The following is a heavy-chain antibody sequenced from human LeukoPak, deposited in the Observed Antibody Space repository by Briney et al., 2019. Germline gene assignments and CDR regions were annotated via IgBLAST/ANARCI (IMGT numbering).Heavy chain of an antibody. CDR3: AKDLTYSSSSWFDY. V-gene: IGHV3-23*01. D-gene: IGHD6-6*01. Sequence: GGSLRISCAASGFTFTTYAMSWVRQAPGKGLEWVSHISGSGGSTYFADSVKGRFTISRDNSKNTLYLQMNSLRAEDTAVYYCAKDLTYSSSSWFDYWGQGTLVTVSS. J-gene: IGHJ4*02. CDR2: ISGSGGST. CDR1: GFTFTTYA.